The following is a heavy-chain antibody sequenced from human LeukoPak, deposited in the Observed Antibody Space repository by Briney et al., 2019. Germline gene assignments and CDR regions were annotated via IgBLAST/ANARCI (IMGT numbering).Heavy chain of an antibody. D-gene: IGHD6-25*01. CDR3: ARDLSAAFDF. CDR1: GFPFSSYG. CDR2: LVYDARS. J-gene: IGHJ4*02. Sequence: GGSLRLSCAASGFPFSSYGMHWVRRAPGKGLEWVARLVYDARSDYANSVKGRFSISRDDSKNTLFLDMSNLRVEDTALYYCARDLSAAFDFWGQGVLVTVSS. V-gene: IGHV3-33*01.